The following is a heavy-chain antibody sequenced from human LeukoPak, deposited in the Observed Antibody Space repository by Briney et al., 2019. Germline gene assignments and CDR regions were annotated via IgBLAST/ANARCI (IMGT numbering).Heavy chain of an antibody. D-gene: IGHD5-18*01. CDR1: GGTFSSYA. CDR2: IIPIFGTA. J-gene: IGHJ4*02. CDR3: ARNHVDTAMVFDY. Sequence: SVKVSCTASGGTFSSYAISWVRQAPGQGLEWMGGIIPIFGTANYAQKFQGRVTITTDESTSTAYMELSSLRSEDTAVYYCARNHVDTAMVFDYWGQGTLVTVSS. V-gene: IGHV1-69*05.